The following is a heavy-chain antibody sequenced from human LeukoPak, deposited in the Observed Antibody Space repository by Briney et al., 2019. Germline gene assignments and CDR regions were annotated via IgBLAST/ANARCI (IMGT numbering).Heavy chain of an antibody. CDR3: AKVQLGIGVDY. CDR1: GFSFSSYA. CDR2: ISDGGSRT. J-gene: IGHJ4*02. Sequence: QPGGSLRLSCAASGFSFSSYAVGWVRQAPGKGLEWVSGISDGGSRTYYADSVKGRFTISRDDSRNTLYLQMNSLRAEDTAVYYCAKVQLGIGVDYWGQGTLVTVSS. D-gene: IGHD7-27*01. V-gene: IGHV3-23*01.